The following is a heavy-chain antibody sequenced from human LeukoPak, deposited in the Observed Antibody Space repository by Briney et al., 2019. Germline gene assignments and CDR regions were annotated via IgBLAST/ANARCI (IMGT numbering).Heavy chain of an antibody. CDR1: GFTFSSYG. Sequence: GGSLRLSCAASGFTFSSYGMHWVRQAPGKGLEWVAVIWYDGSNKYYADSVKGRFTISRDNSKNTLYLQMNSLRAEDTAVYYCARDRGMVRGVRFYYYYSMDVWGKGTTVTVSS. V-gene: IGHV3-33*01. CDR3: ARDRGMVRGVRFYYYYSMDV. CDR2: IWYDGSNK. D-gene: IGHD3-10*01. J-gene: IGHJ6*04.